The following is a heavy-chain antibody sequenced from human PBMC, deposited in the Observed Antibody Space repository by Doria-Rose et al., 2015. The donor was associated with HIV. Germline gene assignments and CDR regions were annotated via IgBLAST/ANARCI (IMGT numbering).Heavy chain of an antibody. J-gene: IGHJ3*01. Sequence: GGSLRLSCAASGFTFSSYAMSWVRQAPGKGLEWVSALSGGADSTYYADAVKGRFTISRDNSKNTLYLQMNSLRAEDTAVYYCAILGYCTATSCYPDAFDVWGQGTMVTVSS. CDR2: LSGGADST. V-gene: IGHV3-23*01. D-gene: IGHD2-8*02. CDR1: GFTFSSYA. CDR3: AILGYCTATSCYPDAFDV.